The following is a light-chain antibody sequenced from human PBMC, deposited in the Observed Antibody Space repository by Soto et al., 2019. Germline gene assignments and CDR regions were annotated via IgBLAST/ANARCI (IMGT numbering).Light chain of an antibody. V-gene: IGKV4-1*01. CDR2: WAS. CDR3: QQYYSTPLS. J-gene: IGKJ4*01. Sequence: DIVMTQSPDSLAVSLGERATINCKSSQSVLYSSNNKNYLAWYQQKPGQPPKLLFYWASTRESGVPDRFSGSGSETDFTLTISSLQAEDVAVYYCQQYYSTPLSFGGGTKVEI. CDR1: QSVLYSSNNKNY.